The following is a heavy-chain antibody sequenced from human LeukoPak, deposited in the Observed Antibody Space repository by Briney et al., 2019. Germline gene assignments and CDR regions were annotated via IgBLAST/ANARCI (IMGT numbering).Heavy chain of an antibody. CDR3: ARLSTYYYDSSHYYYMDV. Sequence: ASVKVSCKASGYTFTSYAMHWVRQAPGQRLEWMGWINAGNGNTKYSQKFQGRVTITRDTSASTAYMELRSLRSDDTAVYYCARLSTYYYDSSHYYYMDVWGKGTTVTVSS. CDR1: GYTFTSYA. CDR2: INAGNGNT. D-gene: IGHD3-22*01. V-gene: IGHV1-3*01. J-gene: IGHJ6*03.